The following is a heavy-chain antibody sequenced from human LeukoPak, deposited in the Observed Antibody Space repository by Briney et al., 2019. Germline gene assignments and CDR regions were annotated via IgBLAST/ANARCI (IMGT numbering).Heavy chain of an antibody. J-gene: IGHJ4*02. Sequence: SETLSLTCTVSGGSISGSYWSWVRQPPGKGLEWIAYMYNSGSTNYNPSLKSRVTISIDTSKNQFSLKLSSLTAADAAIYYCARGIESYGDYGYWGQGVLVTVSS. V-gene: IGHV4-59*01. CDR3: ARGIESYGDYGY. CDR1: GGSISGSY. D-gene: IGHD4-17*01. CDR2: MYNSGST.